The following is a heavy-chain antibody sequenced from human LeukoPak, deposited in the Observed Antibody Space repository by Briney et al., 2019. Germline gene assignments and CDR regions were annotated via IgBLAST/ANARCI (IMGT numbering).Heavy chain of an antibody. CDR3: AREVASGFDL. Sequence: YPGGSLRLSCAASGFTFSSYDMHWVRQATGKGLEWVSAIGSPGDTYYSGSVKGRFTISRENAKNSLYLQMNSLRAGDTAVYFCAREVASGFDLWGRGTLVTVSS. V-gene: IGHV3-13*01. D-gene: IGHD3-10*01. CDR1: GFTFSSYD. CDR2: IGSPGDT. J-gene: IGHJ2*01.